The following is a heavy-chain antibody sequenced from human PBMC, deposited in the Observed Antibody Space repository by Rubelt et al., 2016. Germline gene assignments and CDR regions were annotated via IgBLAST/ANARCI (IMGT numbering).Heavy chain of an antibody. V-gene: IGHV4-4*07. CDR3: ARGPTIAATYDWYFDL. D-gene: IGHD6-13*01. J-gene: IGHJ2*01. CDR2: IYTSGST. CDR1: GGSISSYY. Sequence: QVQLQESGPGLVKPSETLSLTCTVSGGSISSYYWSWIRQPAGKGLEWIGRIYTSGSTNYYPSLMCVFTMSVDTSKNQFCRKVRSVTAADTAVDYCARGPTIAATYDWYFDLWGRGTLVTVSS.